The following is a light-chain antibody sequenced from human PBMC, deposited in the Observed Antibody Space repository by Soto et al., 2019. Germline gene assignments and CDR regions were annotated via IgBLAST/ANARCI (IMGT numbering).Light chain of an antibody. Sequence: QSVLTQPPSVSGAPGQRVTISCTGSSFNIGAGYDVHWYQQLPGTAPKLLIYGNNNRPSRVPDRFSGSKSGTSASLAITGLQAEDEADYYCQSYDSSLSGWVFGGGTKLTVL. CDR3: QSYDSSLSGWV. CDR1: SFNIGAGYD. J-gene: IGLJ3*02. CDR2: GNN. V-gene: IGLV1-40*01.